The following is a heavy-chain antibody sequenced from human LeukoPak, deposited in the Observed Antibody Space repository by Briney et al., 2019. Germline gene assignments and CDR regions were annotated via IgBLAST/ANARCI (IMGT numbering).Heavy chain of an antibody. D-gene: IGHD6-19*01. CDR3: ARGQWLKS. CDR2: IYYSGST. J-gene: IGHJ5*02. CDR1: GGPISSYY. V-gene: IGHV4-59*01. Sequence: SETLSLTCTVSGGPISSYYWSCMRQPPGKGLEWIGYIYYSGSTNYNPSLKSRVTISVDTSKNQFSLKLSSVTAADTAVYYCARGQWLKSWGQGTLVTVSS.